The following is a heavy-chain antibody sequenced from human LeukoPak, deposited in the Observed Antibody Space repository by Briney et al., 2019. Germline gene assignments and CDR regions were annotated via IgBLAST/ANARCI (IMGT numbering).Heavy chain of an antibody. CDR2: ISYDGSNK. D-gene: IGHD3-22*01. Sequence: GGSLRLSCAASGFTFSSYGMHWVRQAPGKGLEWVAVISYDGSNKYYADSVKGRFTISRDNSKNTLYLQMNSLRAEDTAVYYCAKDYYYDSSGYCDFDYWGQGTLVTVSS. CDR3: AKDYYYDSSGYCDFDY. V-gene: IGHV3-30*18. J-gene: IGHJ4*02. CDR1: GFTFSSYG.